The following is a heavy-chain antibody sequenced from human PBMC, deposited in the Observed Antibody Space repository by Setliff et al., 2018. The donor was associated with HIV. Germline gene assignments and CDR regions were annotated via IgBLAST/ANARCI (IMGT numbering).Heavy chain of an antibody. CDR3: AAIAAAALRGTFDI. J-gene: IGHJ3*02. D-gene: IGHD6-13*01. Sequence: ASVKVSCKASGYGFTRKIIHWVRQAPGQRLEWMGWINVGSGNTKYSLRFQDRVTLTRDTSATTAYMELSSLKSEDTAVYYCAAIAAAALRGTFDIWGQGTMVTVSS. V-gene: IGHV1-3*01. CDR2: INVGSGNT. CDR1: GYGFTRKI.